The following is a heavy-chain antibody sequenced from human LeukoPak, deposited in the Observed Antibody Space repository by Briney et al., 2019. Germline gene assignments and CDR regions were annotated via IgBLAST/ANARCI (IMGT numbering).Heavy chain of an antibody. J-gene: IGHJ1*01. V-gene: IGHV3-15*01. CDR2: IKNKNSGRTT. CDR3: VTDGGLIPYYFTY. Sequence: PGGSLRLSCAASGFIFPNAWIHWVRQAPGKGLEWVGRIKNKNSGRTTNYIAPVKGRFTISRDDSRNTLYLEMDSLKTEDTAVYYCVTDGGLIPYYFTYWGQGTLVTVSS. D-gene: IGHD3-10*01. CDR1: GFIFPNAW.